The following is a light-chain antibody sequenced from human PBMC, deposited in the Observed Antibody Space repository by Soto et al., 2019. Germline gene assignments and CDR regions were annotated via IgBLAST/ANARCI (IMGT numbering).Light chain of an antibody. V-gene: IGLV7-46*01. Sequence: QSVVTQEPSLTVSPGETVTLTCGFSTGAVTSGHYPYWFQQKPGQAPRTLMYDAINKHSWTPARFSGSLLGGKAALTLSGAQPEDEADYYCLLYDNGARLFGGGTKLTVL. CDR1: TGAVTSGHY. J-gene: IGLJ2*01. CDR2: DAI. CDR3: LLYDNGARL.